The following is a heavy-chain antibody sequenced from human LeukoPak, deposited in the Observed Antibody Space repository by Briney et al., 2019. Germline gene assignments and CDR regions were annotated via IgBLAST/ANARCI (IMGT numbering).Heavy chain of an antibody. J-gene: IGHJ4*02. Sequence: PSETLSLTCTVSGGSISSSTYYWGWIRQPPGKGLEWIGSIYYSGNTYYNPSLKSRVTISVDTSKNQFSLKLSSVTAADTAVYYCASQRSGYSFDYWGQGILVTVSS. V-gene: IGHV4-39*01. D-gene: IGHD3-3*01. CDR1: GGSISSSTYY. CDR2: IYYSGNT. CDR3: ASQRSGYSFDY.